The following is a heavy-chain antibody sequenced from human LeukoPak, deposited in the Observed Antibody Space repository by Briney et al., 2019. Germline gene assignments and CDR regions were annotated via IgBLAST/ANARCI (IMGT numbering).Heavy chain of an antibody. CDR1: GFSFRDYY. J-gene: IGHJ6*03. CDR2: ISNSGTDT. CDR3: ARHYYDSRYPTSGYYMDV. V-gene: IGHV3-11*03. Sequence: GGSLRLSCEGSGFSFRDYYMSWIRQTPGKGLEWVSYISNSGTDTNYADSVKGRFTISRDNAKNSLYLQMNSLRAEDTALHSCARHYYDSRYPTSGYYMDVWGIGTTVTVSS. D-gene: IGHD3-22*01.